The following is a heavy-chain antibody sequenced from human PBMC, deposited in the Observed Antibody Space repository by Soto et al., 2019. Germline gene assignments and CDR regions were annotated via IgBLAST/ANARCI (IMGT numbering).Heavy chain of an antibody. CDR2: IIPIFGTA. D-gene: IGHD3-22*01. J-gene: IGHJ3*01. CDR1: GLTFSSYA. Sequence: GASVKVSCKASGLTFSSYAISWVRQAPGQGLEWMGGIIPIFGTANYAQKFQGRVTITADKSTSTAYMELSSLRSEDTAVYYCAMSSGSTYYYDSSGYRVWGQGTMVTVSS. CDR3: AMSSGSTYYYDSSGYRV. V-gene: IGHV1-69*06.